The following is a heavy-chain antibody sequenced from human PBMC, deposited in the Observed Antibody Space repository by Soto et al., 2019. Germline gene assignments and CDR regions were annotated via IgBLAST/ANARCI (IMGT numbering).Heavy chain of an antibody. Sequence: ASVKVSCKASGYSFVAYYIHWVRQAPGQGLEWMGWMTPTSGGTGYAQKFQGRVTMTRDTSISTAYMELNSLSSDDTAVYYCARTSMLVERFDFWGQGTQVTVSS. CDR1: GYSFVAYY. V-gene: IGHV1-2*02. CDR2: MTPTSGGT. J-gene: IGHJ4*02. D-gene: IGHD6-13*01. CDR3: ARTSMLVERFDF.